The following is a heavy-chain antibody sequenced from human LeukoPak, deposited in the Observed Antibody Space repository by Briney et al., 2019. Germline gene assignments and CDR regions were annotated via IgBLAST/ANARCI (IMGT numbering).Heavy chain of an antibody. CDR1: GFTFSNYW. D-gene: IGHD3-22*01. CDR2: INWNSGST. Sequence: GGSLRLSCAASGFTFSNYWMHWVRQAPGKGLEWVSGINWNSGSTAYADSVKGRFTISRDNAKNSLYLQMNSLRAEDTALYYCARGYYYDSSAYPGDYWGQGTLVTVSS. CDR3: ARGYYYDSSAYPGDY. J-gene: IGHJ4*02. V-gene: IGHV3-20*04.